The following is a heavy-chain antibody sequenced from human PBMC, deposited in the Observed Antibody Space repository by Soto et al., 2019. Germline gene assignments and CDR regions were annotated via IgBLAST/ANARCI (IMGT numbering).Heavy chain of an antibody. CDR1: GYTFTGYA. J-gene: IGHJ4*02. Sequence: QVQLVQSGAEEKKPGASVKVSCKASGYTFTGYAMHWVHQGPGQRLEWMGWINAGNGNTKYSQKFQGRVTITRDTSASTAYMELSSLRSEDTAVYYCARAVAVPADFDYWGQGTLVTVSS. V-gene: IGHV1-3*05. CDR3: ARAVAVPADFDY. CDR2: INAGNGNT. D-gene: IGHD6-19*01.